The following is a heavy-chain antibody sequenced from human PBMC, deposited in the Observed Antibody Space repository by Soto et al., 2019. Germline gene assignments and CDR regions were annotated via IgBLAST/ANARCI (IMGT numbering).Heavy chain of an antibody. CDR1: GYTFTGYY. V-gene: IGHV1-2*04. J-gene: IGHJ5*02. Sequence: ASVKVSCKASGYTFTGYYMHWVRQAPGQGLEWMGWINPNSGGTNYAQKFQGWVTMTRDTSISTAYMELSRLRSDDTAVYYCARDRARIAAAGNRGWFDPWGQGTLVTAPQ. CDR2: INPNSGGT. CDR3: ARDRARIAAAGNRGWFDP. D-gene: IGHD6-13*01.